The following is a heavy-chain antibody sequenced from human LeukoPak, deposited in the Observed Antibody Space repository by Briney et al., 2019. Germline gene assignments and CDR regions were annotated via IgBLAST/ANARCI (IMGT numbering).Heavy chain of an antibody. Sequence: SETLSLTCTVSGGSISSYYWSWIRQPPGKGLEWIGYIYYSGSTNYNPSLKSRVTISVDTSKNQFPLKLSSVTAADTAVYYCARWGYYDSSGSPLGDAFDIWGQGTMVTVSS. CDR1: GGSISSYY. J-gene: IGHJ3*02. CDR2: IYYSGST. CDR3: ARWGYYDSSGSPLGDAFDI. V-gene: IGHV4-59*01. D-gene: IGHD3-22*01.